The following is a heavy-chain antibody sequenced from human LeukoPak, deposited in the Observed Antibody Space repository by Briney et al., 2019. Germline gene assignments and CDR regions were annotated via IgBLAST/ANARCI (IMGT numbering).Heavy chain of an antibody. D-gene: IGHD5-12*01. J-gene: IGHJ5*02. V-gene: IGHV4-39*07. CDR2: INYSGTI. CDR1: GGSISSSPYY. Sequence: SETLSLTCSVSGGSISSSPYYWGWIRQPPGKGLEWIASINYSGTIYYNSSLRSRVTISVDTSKDQFSLQLSSVTAADTAVYFCARRYGGRDWFDPWGQGTLVTVSS. CDR3: ARRYGGRDWFDP.